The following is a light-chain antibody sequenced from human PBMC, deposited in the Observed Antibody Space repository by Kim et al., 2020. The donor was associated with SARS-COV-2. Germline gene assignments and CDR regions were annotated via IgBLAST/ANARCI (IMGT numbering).Light chain of an antibody. V-gene: IGKV3D-15*01. CDR3: QHYNNLPFT. J-gene: IGKJ4*01. CDR2: DAS. Sequence: IVMTQSPATLSVSPGDRVTLSCGASQSVRTNLAWYQKKPGQAPRLLIFDASTRTPGIPGRFIGSGSGTEFRLTISSLQSEDFATYYFQHYNNLPFTFGGGTKLDIK. CDR1: QSVRTN.